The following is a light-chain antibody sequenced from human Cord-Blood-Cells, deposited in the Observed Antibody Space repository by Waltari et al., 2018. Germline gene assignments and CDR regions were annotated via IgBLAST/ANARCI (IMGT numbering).Light chain of an antibody. CDR2: EGS. CDR3: CSYAGSSTWV. CDR1: SSAVGSYNL. Sequence: QSALTPPASVSGSPGQSITISCTGTSSAVGSYNLVPWYQQHPGKAPKLMIYEGSKRPSGVSTRFSGSKSGNTASLTISGLQAEDEADYYCCSYAGSSTWVFGGGTKLTVL. V-gene: IGLV2-23*01. J-gene: IGLJ3*02.